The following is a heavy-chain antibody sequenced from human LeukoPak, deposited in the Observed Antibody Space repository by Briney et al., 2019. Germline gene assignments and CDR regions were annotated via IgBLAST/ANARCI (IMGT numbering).Heavy chain of an antibody. Sequence: SETLSLTCTVSGGSISSSGYYWGWIRQPPGKGLEWIGSIYYSGSTYYNPSLKSRVTISVDTSKNQFSLKLSSVTAADTAVYYCARDLYGPLDYWGQGTLVTVSS. D-gene: IGHD3-16*01. CDR1: GGSISSSGYY. V-gene: IGHV4-39*07. J-gene: IGHJ4*02. CDR3: ARDLYGPLDY. CDR2: IYYSGST.